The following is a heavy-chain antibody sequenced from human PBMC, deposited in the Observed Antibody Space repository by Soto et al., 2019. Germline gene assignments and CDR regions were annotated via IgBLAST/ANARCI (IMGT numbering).Heavy chain of an antibody. J-gene: IGHJ4*02. CDR2: ISGSGGST. CDR3: SQSGMAIDY. V-gene: IGHV3-23*01. D-gene: IGHD5-12*01. CDR1: GFTFSSYA. Sequence: EVQLLESGGGLVQPGGSLRLSCAASGFTFSSYAMSWVRQAPGKGLEWVSAISGSGGSTYYADSVKGRFTISRDNSKNTLYLQMTGLGAEVRAVYYCSQSGMAIDYWGQGPLVTVSS.